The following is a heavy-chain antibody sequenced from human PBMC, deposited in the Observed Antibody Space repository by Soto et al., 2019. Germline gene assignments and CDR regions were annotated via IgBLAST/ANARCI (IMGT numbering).Heavy chain of an antibody. J-gene: IGHJ5*02. V-gene: IGHV4-59*12. CDR3: ARDSGYNWNYGNWFDP. D-gene: IGHD1-7*01. CDR1: GGSISSYY. CDR2: IYYSGST. Sequence: PSETLSLTCTVSGGSISSYYWSWIRQPPGKGLEWIGYIYYSGSTNYNPSLKSRVTISVDTSKNQFSLKLSSVTAADTAVYYCARDSGYNWNYGNWFDPWGQGTLVTVSS.